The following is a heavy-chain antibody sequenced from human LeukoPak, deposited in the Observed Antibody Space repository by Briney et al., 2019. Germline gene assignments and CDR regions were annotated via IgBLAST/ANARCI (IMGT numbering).Heavy chain of an antibody. Sequence: PSETLSLTCTVSGGSISSYCWSWIRQPPEKGLEWIGYIYYSGSTNYNPSLKSRVTISVDTSKNQFSLKLSSVTAADTAVYYCARAWDGDYPPAFDYWGQGTLVTVSS. J-gene: IGHJ4*02. D-gene: IGHD4-17*01. CDR1: GGSISSYC. V-gene: IGHV4-59*01. CDR3: ARAWDGDYPPAFDY. CDR2: IYYSGST.